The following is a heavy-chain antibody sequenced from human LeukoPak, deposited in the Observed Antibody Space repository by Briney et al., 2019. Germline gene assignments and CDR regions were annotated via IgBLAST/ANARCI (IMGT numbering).Heavy chain of an antibody. J-gene: IGHJ4*02. D-gene: IGHD3-16*02. CDR1: GYTFTSYG. CDR2: ISAYNGNT. Sequence: ASVKVSCKASGYTFTSYGIIWVRQAPGQGLEWMGWISAYNGNTNYAQKLQGRVTMTTDTSTSTAYMELRSLRSDDTAVYYCARSMITFGGVIADSDYWGQGTLVTVSS. CDR3: ARSMITFGGVIADSDY. V-gene: IGHV1-18*01.